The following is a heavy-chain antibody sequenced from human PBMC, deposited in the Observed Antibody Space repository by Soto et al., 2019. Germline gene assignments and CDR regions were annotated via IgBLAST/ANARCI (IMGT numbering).Heavy chain of an antibody. V-gene: IGHV1-2*02. CDR3: GKGRSGDVGVFY. CDR2: ISPNSGGT. CDR1: GYTFTGYY. D-gene: IGHD1-26*01. Sequence: QVQLVQSGAEVKKSGASVKVSCKASGYTFTGYYIHWERQAPGQGPEWMGEISPNSGGTKYAQRFQGRVTMTSDTSITTVYMELSNLSPDDTAVYYCGKGRSGDVGVFYWGQGTLVTVYS. J-gene: IGHJ4*02.